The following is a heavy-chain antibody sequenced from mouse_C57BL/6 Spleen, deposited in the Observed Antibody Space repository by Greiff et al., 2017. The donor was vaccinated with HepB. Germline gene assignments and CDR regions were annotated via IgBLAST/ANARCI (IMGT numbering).Heavy chain of an antibody. J-gene: IGHJ4*01. V-gene: IGHV1-82*01. CDR3: ARSQLRLSMDY. CDR2: IYPGDGDT. CDR1: GYAFSSSW. Sequence: VQVVESGPELVKPGASVKISCKASGYAFSSSWMNWVKQRPGKGLEWIGRIYPGDGDTNYNGKFKGKATLTADKSSSTAYMQLSSLTSEDSAVYFCARSQLRLSMDYWGQGTSVTVSS. D-gene: IGHD3-2*02.